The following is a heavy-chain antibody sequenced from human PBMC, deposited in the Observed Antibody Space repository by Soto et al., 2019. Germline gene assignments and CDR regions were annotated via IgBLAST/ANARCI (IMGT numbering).Heavy chain of an antibody. CDR1: GFTFGDYA. CDR2: IRSKAYGGTT. Sequence: GGSLRLSCTASGFTFGDYAMSWVRQAPGKGLEWVGFIRSKAYGGTTEYAASVEGRFTISRDDSKSIAYLQMNSLKTEDTAVYYCTRDRLEAYRNNGVCYRFDYWGQGTLVTVSS. V-gene: IGHV3-49*04. CDR3: TRDRLEAYRNNGVCYRFDY. D-gene: IGHD2-8*01. J-gene: IGHJ4*02.